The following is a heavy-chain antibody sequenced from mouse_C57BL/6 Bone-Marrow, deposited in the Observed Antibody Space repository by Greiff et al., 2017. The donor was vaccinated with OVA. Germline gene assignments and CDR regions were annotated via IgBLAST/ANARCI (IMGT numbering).Heavy chain of an antibody. D-gene: IGHD2-1*01. CDR2: ISGGGGNT. J-gene: IGHJ3*01. CDR1: GFTFSSYT. V-gene: IGHV5-9*01. Sequence: EVKLVESGGGLVKPGGSLKLSCAASGFTFSSYTMSWVRQTPEKRLEWVATISGGGGNTYYPDSVKGRFTISRDNAKNTLYLQMSSLRSEDTALYYCATLYYGNGFDYWGQGTLVTVSA. CDR3: ATLYYGNGFDY.